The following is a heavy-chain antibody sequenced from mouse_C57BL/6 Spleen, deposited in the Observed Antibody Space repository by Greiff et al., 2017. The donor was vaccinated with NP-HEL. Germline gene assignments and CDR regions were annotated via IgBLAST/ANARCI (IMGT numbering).Heavy chain of an antibody. Sequence: VQLQQSGPVLVKPGASVKMSCKASGYTFTDYYMNWVKQSHGKSLEWIGVINPYNGGTSYNQKFKGKATLTVDKSSSTAYMELNSLTSEDSAVYYCAREGQLRPFYAMDYWGQGTSVTVSS. D-gene: IGHD3-2*02. CDR3: AREGQLRPFYAMDY. J-gene: IGHJ4*01. V-gene: IGHV1-19*01. CDR1: GYTFTDYY. CDR2: INPYNGGT.